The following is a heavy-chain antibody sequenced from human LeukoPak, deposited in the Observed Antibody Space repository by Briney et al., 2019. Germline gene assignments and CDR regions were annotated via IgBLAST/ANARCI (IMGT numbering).Heavy chain of an antibody. D-gene: IGHD3-22*01. CDR3: TRHRDYYDT. CDR2: IYDSGSA. J-gene: IGHJ4*02. V-gene: IGHV4-59*08. CDR1: GGSISSYY. Sequence: SETLSLTCTVSGGSISSYYWSWIRQPPGKGLEWIGNIYDSGSAKYNPSLKSRVTISGDTSKNQVPLKLTSVTAADTAVYFCTRHRDYYDTWGPGTLVTVSS.